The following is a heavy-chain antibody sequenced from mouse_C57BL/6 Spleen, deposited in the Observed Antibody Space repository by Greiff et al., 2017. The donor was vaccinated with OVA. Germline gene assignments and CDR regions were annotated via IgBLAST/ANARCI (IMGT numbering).Heavy chain of an antibody. J-gene: IGHJ2*01. CDR3: ARQGVNYCDY. V-gene: IGHV5-6*02. Sequence: EVMLVESGGDLVKPGGSLKLSCAASGFTFSSYGMSWVRQTPDKRLEWVATISSGGSYTYYPDSVKGRFTISRDNAKNTLYLQMSSLKSEDTAMYYWARQGVNYCDYWGQGTTLTVSS. CDR1: GFTFSSYG. CDR2: ISSGGSYT. D-gene: IGHD2-5*01.